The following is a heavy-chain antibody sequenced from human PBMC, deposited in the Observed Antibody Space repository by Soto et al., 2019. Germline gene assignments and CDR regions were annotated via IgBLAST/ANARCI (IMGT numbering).Heavy chain of an antibody. D-gene: IGHD6-13*01. CDR1: GFTFSSYA. CDR2: ISGSGGST. CDR3: AKSGGLIIAAAGSFFDY. J-gene: IGHJ4*02. V-gene: IGHV3-23*01. Sequence: HPGGSLRLSCAASGFTFSSYAMSWVRQAPGKGLEWVSAISGSGGSTYYADSVKGRFTISRDNSKNTLYLQMNSLRAEDTAVYYCAKSGGLIIAAAGSFFDYWGQGTLVTVSS.